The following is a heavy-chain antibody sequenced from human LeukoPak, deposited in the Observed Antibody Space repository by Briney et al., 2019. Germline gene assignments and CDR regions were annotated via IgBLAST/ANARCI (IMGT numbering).Heavy chain of an antibody. V-gene: IGHV4-61*01. J-gene: IGHJ5*02. D-gene: IGHD2-2*01. CDR1: GGSVSSGSYY. CDR2: IYYSGST. CDR3: ARVVVPAAFWFDP. Sequence: SETLSLTCTVSGGSVSSGSYYWSWTRQPPGKGLEWIGYIYYSGSTNYNPSLKSRVTISVDTSKNQFSLKLSSVTAADTAVYYCARVVVPAAFWFDPWGQGTLVTVSS.